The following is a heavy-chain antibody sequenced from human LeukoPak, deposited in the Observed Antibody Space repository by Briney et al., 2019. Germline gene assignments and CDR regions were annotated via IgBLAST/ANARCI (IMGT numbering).Heavy chain of an antibody. V-gene: IGHV4-38-2*02. J-gene: IGHJ5*02. D-gene: IGHD6-19*01. CDR2: INHSGNT. CDR3: ARASYSSGWYGWFDP. Sequence: SETLSLTCTVSGSSISSNNYWGWIRQSPSKGLEWIGSINHSGNTYYSPSLSSRVTISVDTSKNQFSLKLSSVTAADTAVYYCARASYSSGWYGWFDPWGQGTLVTVSS. CDR1: GSSISSNNY.